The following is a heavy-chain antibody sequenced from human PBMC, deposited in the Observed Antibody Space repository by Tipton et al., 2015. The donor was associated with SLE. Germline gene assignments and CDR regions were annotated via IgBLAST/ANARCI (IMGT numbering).Heavy chain of an antibody. Sequence: TLSLTCTASGYSISSGYYWGWIRQPPGKGLDWIGSIYHRGSTYYNPSLKSRVTMSVDTSKNQFSLKLGSVTAADTAVYYCATGGSIVGPIRYFDYWGQGTLVTVSS. V-gene: IGHV4-38-2*02. J-gene: IGHJ4*02. CDR1: GYSISSGYY. CDR2: IYHRGST. CDR3: ATGGSIVGPIRYFDY. D-gene: IGHD1-26*01.